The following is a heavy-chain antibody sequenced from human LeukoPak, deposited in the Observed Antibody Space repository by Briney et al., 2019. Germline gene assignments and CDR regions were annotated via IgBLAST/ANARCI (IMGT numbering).Heavy chain of an antibody. J-gene: IGHJ5*02. D-gene: IGHD1-26*01. V-gene: IGHV4-39*02. CDR2: IFDSGST. CDR1: VGPFSICAYY. CDR3: ARGSGARIGFDP. Sequence: AEPLPLPCTVSVGPFSICAYYGARIPKPPAKGRVWIGSIFDSGSTYYIPSLKSRVTISVDTSKNHFSLNLNSVLAADTAVYYCARGSGARIGFDPWGQGTLVSVSS.